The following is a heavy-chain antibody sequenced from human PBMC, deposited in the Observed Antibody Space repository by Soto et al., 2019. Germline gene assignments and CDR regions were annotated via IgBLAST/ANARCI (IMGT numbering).Heavy chain of an antibody. D-gene: IGHD2-2*01. Sequence: SETLSLSCTVSGGYSSRFDWSWIRQPPGKRLEWFGYIYYSGSTNYNPPLKSRVTISVDTAKTQFSLKLRSVAAAYTSLYYCARHWQHPIVVVPAAIMRGMGVGGQGTTVTVSS. J-gene: IGHJ6*02. CDR2: IYYSGST. CDR1: GGYSSRFD. V-gene: IGHV4-59*01. CDR3: ARHWQHPIVVVPAAIMRGMGV.